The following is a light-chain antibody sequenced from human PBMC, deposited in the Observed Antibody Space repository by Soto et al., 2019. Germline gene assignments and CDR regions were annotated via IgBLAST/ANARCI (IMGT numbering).Light chain of an antibody. Sequence: DIQMTQSPSSLSASLGDSVTITCRASQNIFTYLNWYQQKPGKAPKLLIYAASRLQGAVPSTFSGSGSGTEFTLTISSLQREDVATYFCQQGYSTPLTFGQGTKVEI. CDR2: AAS. J-gene: IGKJ1*01. CDR3: QQGYSTPLT. V-gene: IGKV1-39*01. CDR1: QNIFTY.